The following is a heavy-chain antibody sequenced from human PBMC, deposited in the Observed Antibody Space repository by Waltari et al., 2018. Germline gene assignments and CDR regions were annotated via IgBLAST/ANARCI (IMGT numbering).Heavy chain of an antibody. J-gene: IGHJ4*02. V-gene: IGHV1-2*06. CDR1: GYTFTGYY. Sequence: QVQLVQSGAEVKKPGASVKVSCKASGYTFTGYYMHWVRQAPGQGLEWMGRIKPNMAGTNHAQMFKGSVTTTRDTSISSAYMELSRLRSDDTAVYYCARVAVAGTETCDYWGQGTLLTVSS. CDR2: IKPNMAGT. D-gene: IGHD6-19*01. CDR3: ARVAVAGTETCDY.